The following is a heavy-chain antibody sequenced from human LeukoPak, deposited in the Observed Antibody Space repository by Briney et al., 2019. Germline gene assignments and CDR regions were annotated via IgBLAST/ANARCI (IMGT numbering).Heavy chain of an antibody. CDR2: INPNSGGT. Sequence: ASVKVSCTASVYMFTGYYMHWVRQAPGQGLEGMGWINPNSGGTNYAQKFQGRVTMTRDTSISTAYMDLNRLRSDDTAVYYCARVVAVTGTPVYYMDVWGKGTTVTVSS. CDR3: ARVVAVTGTPVYYMDV. CDR1: VYMFTGYY. D-gene: IGHD6-19*01. J-gene: IGHJ6*03. V-gene: IGHV1-2*02.